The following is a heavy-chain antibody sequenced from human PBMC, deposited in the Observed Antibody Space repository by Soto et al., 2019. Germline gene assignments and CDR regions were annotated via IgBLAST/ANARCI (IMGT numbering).Heavy chain of an antibody. CDR1: GGSISSYY. D-gene: IGHD1-26*01. J-gene: IGHJ4*02. V-gene: IGHV4-59*01. Sequence: SETLSLTCTVSGGSISSYYWSWIRQPPGKGLEWIGYIYYSGSTNYNPSLKSRVTISVDTSKNQFSLKLSSVTAADTAVYYCAARIVGRLDYWGQGTLVTVSS. CDR3: AARIVGRLDY. CDR2: IYYSGST.